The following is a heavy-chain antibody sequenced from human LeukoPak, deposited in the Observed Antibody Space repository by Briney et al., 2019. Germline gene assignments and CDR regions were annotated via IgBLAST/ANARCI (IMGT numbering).Heavy chain of an antibody. Sequence: ASVTVSCKTSGYTFTNYGVSWVRQAPGQGLEWMGWISAYNGNTDFAQKLQGRVTMTTDTSTSTAYMNLMSLTSDDTAVYYCARGPPVKATGYFQHWGQGTLVTVSS. D-gene: IGHD4-17*01. CDR1: GYTFTNYG. J-gene: IGHJ1*01. CDR3: ARGPPVKATGYFQH. CDR2: ISAYNGNT. V-gene: IGHV1-18*01.